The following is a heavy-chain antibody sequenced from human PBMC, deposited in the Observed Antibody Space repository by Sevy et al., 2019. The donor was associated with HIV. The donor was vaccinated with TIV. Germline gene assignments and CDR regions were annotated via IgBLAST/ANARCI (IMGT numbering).Heavy chain of an antibody. CDR3: ARVPRGQLWYSGSLGGYYYHMDV. V-gene: IGHV4-61*01. J-gene: IGHJ6*03. D-gene: IGHD3-16*01. CDR1: GGSVGSGTYY. CDR2: IYKTGST. Sequence: SETLSLSCSVSGGSVGSGTYYWSWIRQPPGKGLEWIGHIYKTGSTNYKLSLQSRVTISVDTSTNQFSLRLRSVTAADTAVYYCARVPRGQLWYSGSLGGYYYHMDVWGKGTTVTISS.